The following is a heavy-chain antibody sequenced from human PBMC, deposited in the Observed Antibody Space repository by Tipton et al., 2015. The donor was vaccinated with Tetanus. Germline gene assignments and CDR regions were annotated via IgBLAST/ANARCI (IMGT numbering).Heavy chain of an antibody. Sequence: LRLSCTVSGGSISSSSYYWGWIRQPPGKGLEWIGSIYYSGSTYYNPSLKSRVTISVDTSKNQFSLKLSSVTAADTAVYYCARGPIVEMATITFAYWGQGTLVTVSS. D-gene: IGHD5-24*01. J-gene: IGHJ4*02. CDR2: IYYSGST. CDR1: GGSISSSSYY. CDR3: ARGPIVEMATITFAY. V-gene: IGHV4-39*01.